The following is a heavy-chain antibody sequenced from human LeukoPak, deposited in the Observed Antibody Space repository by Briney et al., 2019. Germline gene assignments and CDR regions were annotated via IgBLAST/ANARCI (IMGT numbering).Heavy chain of an antibody. D-gene: IGHD5-24*01. CDR1: GFSFTTYW. J-gene: IGHJ4*02. V-gene: IGHV3-7*01. CDR3: ARGQRRHIDMAPSFDY. Sequence: GGSLRLSCTASGFSFTTYWMAWVRQAPGKGLEWVANINEDGRHKNYLDSVKGRFTISRDNTKNSVYLQMNSLRAEDTAVYYCARGQRRHIDMAPSFDYWGQGTLVTVSS. CDR2: INEDGRHK.